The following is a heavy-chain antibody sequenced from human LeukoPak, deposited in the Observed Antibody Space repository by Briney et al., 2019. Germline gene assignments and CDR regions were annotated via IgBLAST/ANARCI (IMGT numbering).Heavy chain of an antibody. CDR2: IYYSGST. J-gene: IGHJ4*02. D-gene: IGHD3-9*01. Sequence: SETLSLTCTVSGGSISSGDYYWSWIRQPPGKGLVWIGYIYYSGSTYFNPSLKSRVTISVDTSKNQFSLKLNSVIAADTAVYYCARDHILTGEFDYWGQGTLVTVSS. CDR3: ARDHILTGEFDY. V-gene: IGHV4-30-4*01. CDR1: GGSISSGDYY.